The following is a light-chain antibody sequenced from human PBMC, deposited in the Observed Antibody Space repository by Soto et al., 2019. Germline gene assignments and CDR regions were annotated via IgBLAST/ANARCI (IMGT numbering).Light chain of an antibody. V-gene: IGKV1-5*01. CDR1: QSISSW. CDR2: DAS. Sequence: TQSPATLSASVGDIVGITCRASQSISSWLDWYQQKQGKAPKXXIYDASSLESGVPSRLRGSGYGTELTITISSMQNDDFATYYCQQYNSYSVTFGHGTRLEIK. CDR3: QQYNSYSVT. J-gene: IGKJ5*01.